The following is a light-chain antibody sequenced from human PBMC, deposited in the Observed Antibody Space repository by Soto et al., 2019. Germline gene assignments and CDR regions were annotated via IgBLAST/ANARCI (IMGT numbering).Light chain of an antibody. CDR3: QVWESSSDVV. V-gene: IGLV3-21*01. CDR1: NIGSKS. J-gene: IGLJ2*01. Sequence: SYELTQPPSVSVAPGKTARITCGGNNIGSKSVHWYQQKPGQAPVLVIYYDSDRPSGIPERFSGSNSGNTATLTISRVEAGDEADYYGQVWESSSDVVFGGGTKVTVL. CDR2: YDS.